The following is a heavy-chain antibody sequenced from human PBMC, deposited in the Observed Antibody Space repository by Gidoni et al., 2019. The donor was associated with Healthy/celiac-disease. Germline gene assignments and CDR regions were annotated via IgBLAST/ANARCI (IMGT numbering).Heavy chain of an antibody. D-gene: IGHD2-21*02. Sequence: EVQLVESGGGLVQPGGSLRLSCAASGFTFSSYSMNWVRQAPGKGLEWVSYISSSSSTIYYADSVKGRFTISRDNAKNSLYLQMNSLRDEDTAVYYCARAFPNPFYCGGDCYSAFDIWGQGTMVTVSS. CDR2: ISSSSSTI. V-gene: IGHV3-48*02. J-gene: IGHJ3*02. CDR1: GFTFSSYS. CDR3: ARAFPNPFYCGGDCYSAFDI.